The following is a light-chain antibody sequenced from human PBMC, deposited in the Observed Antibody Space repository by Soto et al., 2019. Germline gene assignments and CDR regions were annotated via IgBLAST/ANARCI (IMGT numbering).Light chain of an antibody. CDR3: QQYDILLT. J-gene: IGKJ4*01. CDR2: DAS. Sequence: DIPMTQSPSSLSASVGDRVTITCQASQDITTFLNWYQEKPGKAPRLLIYDASKLEAGVPSRFSGSGSGTVFTFTISSLQPEDFATYYCQQYDILLTFGGGTKVEI. V-gene: IGKV1-33*01. CDR1: QDITTF.